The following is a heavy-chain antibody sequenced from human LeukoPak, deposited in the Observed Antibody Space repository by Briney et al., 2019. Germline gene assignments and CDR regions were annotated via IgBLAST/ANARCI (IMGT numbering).Heavy chain of an antibody. CDR3: ARSPAAGGWYRRQYAFDI. J-gene: IGHJ3*02. CDR1: GYTFTGYY. Sequence: ASVKVSCKASGYTFTGYYMHWVRQAPGQGLEWMGWINPNSGGTNYAQKFQGRVTMTRDTSISTAYMELSRLRSDDTAVYYCARSPAAGGWYRRQYAFDIWGQGTMVTVSS. V-gene: IGHV1-2*02. D-gene: IGHD6-19*01. CDR2: INPNSGGT.